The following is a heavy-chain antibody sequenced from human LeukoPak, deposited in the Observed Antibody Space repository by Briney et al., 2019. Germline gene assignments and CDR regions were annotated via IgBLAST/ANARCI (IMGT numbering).Heavy chain of an antibody. V-gene: IGHV4-34*01. CDR1: GGSFTDYF. CDR3: ARGLTTHYRGGYYYMDV. Sequence: SETLSLTCTVFGGSFTDYFWTWIRHSPGKGLEWIGEINDYTGDTKYNPSLNSRVSISLEKSKNHLSLELSSVTAADTAVYYCARGLTTHYRGGYYYMDVWGKGTTVTVSS. CDR2: INDYTGDT. D-gene: IGHD4-11*01. J-gene: IGHJ6*03.